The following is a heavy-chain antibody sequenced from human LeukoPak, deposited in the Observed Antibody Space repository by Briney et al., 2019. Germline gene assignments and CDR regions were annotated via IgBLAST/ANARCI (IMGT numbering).Heavy chain of an antibody. J-gene: IGHJ3*02. CDR2: ISGSGGST. Sequence: PGGSLRLSCAASGFTFSSYAISWVRQAPGKGLEWVSAISGSGGSTYYADSVKGRFTISRDNSKNTLYLQMNSLRAEDTAVYYCAKLNGSSSWYFRQPAFAFAIWGQGTMVTVSS. D-gene: IGHD6-13*01. CDR1: GFTFSSYA. V-gene: IGHV3-23*01. CDR3: AKLNGSSSWYFRQPAFAFAI.